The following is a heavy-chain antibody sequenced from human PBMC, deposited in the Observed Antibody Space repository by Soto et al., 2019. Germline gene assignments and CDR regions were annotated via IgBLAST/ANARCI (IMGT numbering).Heavy chain of an antibody. Sequence: QITLKESGPTLVKPTQPLTLTCTLSGFSISTSGEGVGWIRQPPGQSLEWLAVIYWNDDKRYSPSLKSRLTITKDDSKNQVVLTMTNMDPVDTATYYCAHFSGYEQFDYWGQGTLVTVSS. CDR1: GFSISTSGEG. J-gene: IGHJ4*02. V-gene: IGHV2-5*01. CDR2: IYWNDDK. CDR3: AHFSGYEQFDY. D-gene: IGHD5-12*01.